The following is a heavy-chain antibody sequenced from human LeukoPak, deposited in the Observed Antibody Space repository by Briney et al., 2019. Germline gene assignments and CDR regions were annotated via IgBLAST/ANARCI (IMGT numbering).Heavy chain of an antibody. CDR1: GYSFTSGHY. D-gene: IGHD6-19*01. CDR2: IYHTGSA. J-gene: IGHJ5*02. CDR3: ARDSSGWLETYNWFDP. V-gene: IGHV4-38-2*02. Sequence: PSETLSLTCSVSGYSFTSGHYWGWIRQPPGKGLEWIANIYHTGSAHYNPSLKSRVTISVDTSTNQFSLKLSSVTAADTAVYYCARDSSGWLETYNWFDPGGQGTLVTVSS.